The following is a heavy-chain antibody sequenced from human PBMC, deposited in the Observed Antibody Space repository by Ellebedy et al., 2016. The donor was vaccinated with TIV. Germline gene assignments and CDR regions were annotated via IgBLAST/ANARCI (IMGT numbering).Heavy chain of an antibody. CDR1: GFTFSNYA. J-gene: IGHJ4*02. V-gene: IGHV3-30*02. CDR2: IRYDESNK. Sequence: GESLKISCAASGFTFSNYAMHWVRQAPGKGLEWVSFIRYDESNKNYAASVKGRFTISRDNSKNTVHLQMNSLRSEDTAVYYCAKDSDSTDYLYTGLFDGWGQGTLVTVSS. CDR3: AKDSDSTDYLYTGLFDG. D-gene: IGHD3-22*01.